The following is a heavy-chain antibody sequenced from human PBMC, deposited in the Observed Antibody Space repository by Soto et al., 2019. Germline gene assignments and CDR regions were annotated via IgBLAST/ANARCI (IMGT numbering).Heavy chain of an antibody. CDR1: GFTFSSYW. Sequence: GGSLRLSCSASGFTFSSYWMSWVRQAPGKGLEWVANIKQDGSEKYYADSVKGRFTISRDNSKNTLYLQMNSLRAEDTAVYYCASRSLSYYYGSGEYYFDYWGQGTLVTVSS. D-gene: IGHD3-10*01. V-gene: IGHV3-7*03. CDR3: ASRSLSYYYGSGEYYFDY. CDR2: IKQDGSEK. J-gene: IGHJ4*02.